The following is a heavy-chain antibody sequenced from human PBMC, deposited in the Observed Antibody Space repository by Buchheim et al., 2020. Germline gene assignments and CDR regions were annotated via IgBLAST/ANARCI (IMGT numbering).Heavy chain of an antibody. CDR1: GFIFSDYS. J-gene: IGHJ4*02. CDR3: ARRYGDYPGSFDY. Sequence: EVHLVASGGGFVQPGGSLRLSCGGSGFIFSDYSMSWVRQAPGKGLEWVSYISHTKSSIYYADSVKGRFTISRDNVRNSVYLPMNSLRDEDSAVYYCARRYGDYPGSFDYWGQGTL. D-gene: IGHD2-21*02. CDR2: ISHTKSSI. V-gene: IGHV3-48*02.